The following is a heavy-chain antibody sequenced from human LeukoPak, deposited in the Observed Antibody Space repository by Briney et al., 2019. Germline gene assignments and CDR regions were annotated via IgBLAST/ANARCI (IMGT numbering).Heavy chain of an antibody. Sequence: GGSLRLSCISSGFTFGDYAMSWVRQAPGKGLEWVSFIRSKAYGGTTEYAASVKGRFSISRDDSKSIAYLQMNSLKTEDTAVYYCTRDLAAGNWGQGTLVTVSS. CDR3: TRDLAAGN. V-gene: IGHV3-49*04. D-gene: IGHD6-13*01. CDR2: IRSKAYGGTT. J-gene: IGHJ4*02. CDR1: GFTFGDYA.